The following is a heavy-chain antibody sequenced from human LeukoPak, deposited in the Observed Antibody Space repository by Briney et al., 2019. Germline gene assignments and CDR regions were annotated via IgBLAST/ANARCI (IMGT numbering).Heavy chain of an antibody. J-gene: IGHJ1*01. CDR2: ISYDGSDK. Sequence: GGSLRLSCAASGFTFSSYGMHWVRQAPGKGLEWVAVISYDGSDKYYADSVKGRFTISRDNSRNTLYLQMNSLRAEDTAVYYCARDLDSSPRDWSQGTLVTVSS. CDR1: GFTFSSYG. CDR3: ARDLDSSPRD. D-gene: IGHD6-19*01. V-gene: IGHV3-33*05.